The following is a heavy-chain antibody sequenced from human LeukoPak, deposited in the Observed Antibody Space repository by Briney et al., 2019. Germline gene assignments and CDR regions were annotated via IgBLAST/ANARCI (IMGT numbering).Heavy chain of an antibody. J-gene: IGHJ5*02. CDR1: GYSFTSYW. CDR3: ARHPIEGATQSWFDP. D-gene: IGHD1-26*01. V-gene: IGHV5-51*01. Sequence: GASLQISFKGSGYSFTSYWIGWVRQLPGKGLEWVGIIYPGDSDTRYSPSFQGQVTISADKSISTAYLQWSSLKASDTAMYYCARHPIEGATQSWFDPWGQGTLVTVSS. CDR2: IYPGDSDT.